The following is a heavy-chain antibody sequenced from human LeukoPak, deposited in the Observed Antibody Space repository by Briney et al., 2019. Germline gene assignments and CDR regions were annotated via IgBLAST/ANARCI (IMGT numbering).Heavy chain of an antibody. CDR1: GGSISSSSYY. CDR2: IYYSGST. J-gene: IGHJ4*02. CDR3: VRILNYYHSSGLDY. V-gene: IGHV4-39*01. D-gene: IGHD3-22*01. Sequence: PSETLSLTCTVSGGSISSSSYYWGWIRQPPGKGLEWIGSIYYSGSTYYNPSLKSRVTISVDTSKNQFSLNLSSVTAADTAVYYCVRILNYYHSSGLDYWGQGTLVTVSS.